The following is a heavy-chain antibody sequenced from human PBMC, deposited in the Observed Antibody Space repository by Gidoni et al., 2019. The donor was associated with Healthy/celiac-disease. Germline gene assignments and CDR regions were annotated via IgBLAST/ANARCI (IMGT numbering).Heavy chain of an antibody. Sequence: EVQLLESGGGLVQPGGSLRLSCAASGFTFSSYAMSWVRQAPGKGLEWVSAISGSGGSTYYADSVKGRFTISRDNSKNTLYLQMNSLRAEDTAVYYCAKGGYDFWSGYYKSGFDYWGQGTLVTVSS. CDR3: AKGGYDFWSGYYKSGFDY. D-gene: IGHD3-3*01. CDR2: ISGSGGST. V-gene: IGHV3-23*01. J-gene: IGHJ4*02. CDR1: GFTFSSYA.